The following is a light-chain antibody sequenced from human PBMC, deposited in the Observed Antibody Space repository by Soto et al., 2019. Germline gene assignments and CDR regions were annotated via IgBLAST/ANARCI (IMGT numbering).Light chain of an antibody. Sequence: ETVMTQSPATLSVSPGERATLSCRASQSVNSNLAWYQQKLGQAPRVLIYGASTRATGIPARFIGSGSETEFIRTISRMQSEDFPVYYCLQYDPSSLAFGGGTKL. CDR3: LQYDPSSLA. CDR1: QSVNSN. CDR2: GAS. V-gene: IGKV3-15*01. J-gene: IGKJ4*01.